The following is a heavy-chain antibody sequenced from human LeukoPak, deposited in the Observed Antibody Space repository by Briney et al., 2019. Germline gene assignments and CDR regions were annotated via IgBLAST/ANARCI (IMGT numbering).Heavy chain of an antibody. D-gene: IGHD1-1*01. CDR3: ARGDDHFDY. CDR1: GYSISSGYY. CDR2: IYHSGST. Sequence: ASETLSLTCTVSGYSISSGYYWGWIRQPPGKGLEWIGSIYHSGSTYYNPSLKSRVTISVDTSKNQFSLKLSSVTAADTAVYYCARGDDHFDYWGQGTLVTVSS. J-gene: IGHJ4*02. V-gene: IGHV4-38-2*02.